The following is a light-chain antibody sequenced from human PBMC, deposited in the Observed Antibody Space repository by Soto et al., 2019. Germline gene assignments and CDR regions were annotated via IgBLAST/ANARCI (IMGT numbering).Light chain of an antibody. CDR1: QTISSY. Sequence: IQMTQSPSSLSASVGDRVTITCRASQTISSYVSWYQQKPGKAPQLLIYAASSLQSGVPSRFYGSGSGTDFTLTISSVQPEDFAAYFCQQGFSIPRTFGLGTKVEIK. CDR3: QQGFSIPRT. J-gene: IGKJ1*01. CDR2: AAS. V-gene: IGKV1-39*01.